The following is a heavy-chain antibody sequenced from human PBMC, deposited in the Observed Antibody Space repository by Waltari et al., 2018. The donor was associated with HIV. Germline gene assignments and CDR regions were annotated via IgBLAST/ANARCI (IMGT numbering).Heavy chain of an antibody. D-gene: IGHD2-15*01. CDR2: IDQNASEK. V-gene: IGHV3-7*01. Sequence: EVQLVESGGGLVQPGGSLRLSCAASGFIFNTYWMSWVRQAPGKGLERVANIDQNASEKYYVDSVKGRFTISRDNARNSLYLQMNSLGAEDTAVYYCVRYCSGSTSYPEFDYWGQGTLVTVSS. CDR1: GFIFNTYW. CDR3: VRYCSGSTSYPEFDY. J-gene: IGHJ4*02.